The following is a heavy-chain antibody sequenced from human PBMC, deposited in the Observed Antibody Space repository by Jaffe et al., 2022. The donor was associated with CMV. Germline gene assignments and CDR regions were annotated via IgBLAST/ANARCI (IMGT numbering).Heavy chain of an antibody. CDR3: AIDLSGAEGVIITGLDY. V-gene: IGHV1-2*04. J-gene: IGHJ4*02. CDR1: GYTFTGYY. Sequence: QVQLVQSGAEVKKPGASVKVSCKASGYTFTGYYMHWVRQAPGQGLEWMGWINPNSGGTNYAQKFQGWVTMTRDTSISTAYMELSRLRSDDTAVYYCAIDLSGAEGVIITGLDYWGQGTLVTVSS. D-gene: IGHD3-10*01. CDR2: INPNSGGT.